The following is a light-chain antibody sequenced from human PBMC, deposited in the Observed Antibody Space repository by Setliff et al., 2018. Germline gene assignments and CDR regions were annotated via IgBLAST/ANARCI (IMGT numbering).Light chain of an antibody. Sequence: SVLTQPPSASGSPGQSVTISCTGTSSDVGGYNYVSWYQQHPGKAPKLMIYGVSKRPSGVPDRFSGSKSGNTASLTVSGLQAEDEADYYCSSYAGSNTPYVFGNGTKVNVL. J-gene: IGLJ1*01. CDR2: GVS. CDR3: SSYAGSNTPYV. CDR1: SSDVGGYNY. V-gene: IGLV2-8*01.